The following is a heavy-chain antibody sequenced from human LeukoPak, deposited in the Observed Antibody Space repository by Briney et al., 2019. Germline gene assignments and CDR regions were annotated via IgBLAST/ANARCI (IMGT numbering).Heavy chain of an antibody. Sequence: GGSLRLSCAGSGLTFSSYAMSWVRQAPGKGLEWVAAIIGSGDNTYYADSVKGRFAISRDNSKNTLYLQLDSLRAEDTAVYYCAKDRSSSWYFDYWGQGTLVTVSS. D-gene: IGHD6-13*01. CDR2: IIGSGDNT. CDR1: GLTFSSYA. V-gene: IGHV3-23*01. CDR3: AKDRSSSWYFDY. J-gene: IGHJ4*02.